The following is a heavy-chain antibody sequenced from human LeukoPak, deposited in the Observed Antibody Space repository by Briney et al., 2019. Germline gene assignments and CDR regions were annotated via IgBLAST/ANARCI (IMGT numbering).Heavy chain of an antibody. CDR2: IKQDGSEK. D-gene: IGHD4-11*01. Sequence: GGSLRLSCAASGFTFSSYWMSWVRQAPGKGLEWVANIKQDGSEKYYVDSMKGRFTISRDNAKNSLYLQMNSLRAEDTAVYYCARDDYSNYGGLDYWGQGTLVTVSS. CDR3: ARDDYSNYGGLDY. CDR1: GFTFSSYW. V-gene: IGHV3-7*01. J-gene: IGHJ4*02.